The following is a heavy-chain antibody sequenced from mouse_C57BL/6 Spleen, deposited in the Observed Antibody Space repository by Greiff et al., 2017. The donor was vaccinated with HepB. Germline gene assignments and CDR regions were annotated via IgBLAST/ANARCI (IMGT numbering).Heavy chain of an antibody. CDR1: GYTFTSYW. CDR3: ARIETGRAFDY. Sequence: VQLQQSGAELVMPGASVKLSCKASGYTFTSYWMHWVKQRPGQGLEWIGEIDPSDSYTNYNQKFKGKSTLTVDKSSSTAYMQLSSLTSEDSAVYYCARIETGRAFDYWGQGTTLTVSS. V-gene: IGHV1-69*01. D-gene: IGHD4-1*01. J-gene: IGHJ2*01. CDR2: IDPSDSYT.